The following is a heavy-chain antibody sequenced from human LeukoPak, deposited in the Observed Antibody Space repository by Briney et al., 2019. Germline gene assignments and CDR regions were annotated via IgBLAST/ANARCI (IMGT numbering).Heavy chain of an antibody. CDR3: AAYGLVGENYFDY. CDR1: GFTFSSYS. V-gene: IGHV3-21*01. CDR2: ISSSSSYI. Sequence: PGGSLRLSCAASGFTFSSYSMNWVRQAPGKGLEWVLSISSSSSYIYYADSVKGRFTISRDNAKNSLYLQMNSLRAEDTAVYYCAAYGLVGENYFDYWGQGTLVTVSS. J-gene: IGHJ4*02. D-gene: IGHD3-10*01.